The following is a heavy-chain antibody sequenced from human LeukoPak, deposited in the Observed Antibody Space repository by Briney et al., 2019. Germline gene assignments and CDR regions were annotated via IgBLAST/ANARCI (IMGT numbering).Heavy chain of an antibody. CDR2: IYTSGST. V-gene: IGHV4-4*09. Sequence: SETLSLTCTVSGGSISSYYWSWIRQPPGKGLEWIGYIYTSGSTNYNPSLKSRVTISVDTSKNQFSLKLSSVTAADTAVYYCARHAADGSGSYDYWGQGTLVTVSS. D-gene: IGHD3-10*01. CDR3: ARHAADGSGSYDY. J-gene: IGHJ4*02. CDR1: GGSISSYY.